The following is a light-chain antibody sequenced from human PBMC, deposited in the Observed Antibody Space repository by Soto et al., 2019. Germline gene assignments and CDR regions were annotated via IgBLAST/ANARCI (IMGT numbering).Light chain of an antibody. J-gene: IGKJ1*01. V-gene: IGKV4-1*01. CDR2: WAS. CDR1: QSVLYRSNNKKY. CDR3: QQYYSLPWT. Sequence: DFVMTQSPDSLTVSLGERATINCKSSQSVLYRSNNKKYLAWYKQKPGQPPKLLIYWASTRKSGVPDRFSGSGSGTDFTLTISRLQAEDVAVYYCQQYYSLPWTFGQGTKVEIK.